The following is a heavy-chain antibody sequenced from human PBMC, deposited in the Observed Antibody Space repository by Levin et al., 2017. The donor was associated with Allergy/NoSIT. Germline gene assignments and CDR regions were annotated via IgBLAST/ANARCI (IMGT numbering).Heavy chain of an antibody. J-gene: IGHJ4*02. CDR2: ISASGGST. D-gene: IGHD6-6*01. CDR3: AKGPYSSSSRGYYFDY. V-gene: IGHV3-23*01. CDR1: GFTFSSYA. Sequence: GESLKISCAASGFTFSSYALSWVRQAPGKGLEWVSVISASGGSTDYADSVKGRFIISRDNSKNTLYLQMNSLRAEDTAVYYWAKGPYSSSSRGYYFDYWGQGTLVTVSS.